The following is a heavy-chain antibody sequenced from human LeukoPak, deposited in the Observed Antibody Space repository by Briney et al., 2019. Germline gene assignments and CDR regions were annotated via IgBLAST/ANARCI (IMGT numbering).Heavy chain of an antibody. J-gene: IGHJ6*02. CDR1: GFTFSSYA. V-gene: IGHV3-23*01. CDR3: ANRPYSSSLYYYYYYGMDV. D-gene: IGHD6-13*01. CDR2: ISGSGGST. Sequence: GGSLRLSCAASGFTFSSYAMSWVRQAPGKGLEWVSAISGSGGSTYYADSVKGRFTISRDNSKNTLYLQMNSLRAEDTAVYYCANRPYSSSLYYYYYYGMDVWGQGTTVTVSS.